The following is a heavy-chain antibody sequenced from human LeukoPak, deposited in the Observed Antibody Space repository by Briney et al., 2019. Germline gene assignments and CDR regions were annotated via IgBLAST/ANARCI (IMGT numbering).Heavy chain of an antibody. CDR1: GFTVNSNY. J-gene: IGHJ5*02. CDR2: IYSGGST. V-gene: IGHV3-66*01. CDR3: ARVWFGEFGFDP. D-gene: IGHD3-10*01. Sequence: GGSLRLSCAASGFTVNSNYMSWVRQAPGKGLEWVSVIYSGGSTYYADSVKGRFTISRDNSKNTLYLQMNSLRAEDTAVYYCARVWFGEFGFDPWGQGTLVTVSS.